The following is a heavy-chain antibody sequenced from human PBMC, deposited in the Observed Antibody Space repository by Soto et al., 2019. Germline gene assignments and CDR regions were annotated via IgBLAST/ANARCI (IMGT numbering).Heavy chain of an antibody. Sequence: HVPLLPSGGELKKPGASVKVSCNTSGFTFNTYFISWVRQAPGQGLEWMGWISPYNGNTKYGEKFQGRVTMTTDTMTRTANMELRNLRIDDTAVYYCARDTSNSFDYWGQGTLVTVSS. J-gene: IGHJ4*02. CDR1: GFTFNTYF. CDR3: ARDTSNSFDY. D-gene: IGHD2-2*01. CDR2: ISPYNGNT. V-gene: IGHV1-18*01.